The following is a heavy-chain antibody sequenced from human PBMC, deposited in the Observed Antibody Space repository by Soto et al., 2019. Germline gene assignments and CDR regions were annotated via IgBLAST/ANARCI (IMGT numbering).Heavy chain of an antibody. Sequence: QVQLVESGGGVVQPGRSLRLSCAASGFTFSSYTMHWVRQAPGKGLGWVAVISYDGSNKYYADSVKGRFTISRDKSKNTLYLQMDSLRAEDTAVYYCARDGGATTDDGFDFWGQGTMVTVSS. CDR2: ISYDGSNK. CDR3: ARDGGATTDDGFDF. D-gene: IGHD1-26*01. CDR1: GFTFSSYT. J-gene: IGHJ3*01. V-gene: IGHV3-30-3*01.